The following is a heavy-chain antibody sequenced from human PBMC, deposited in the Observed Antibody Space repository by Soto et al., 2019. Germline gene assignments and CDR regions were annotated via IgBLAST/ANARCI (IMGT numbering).Heavy chain of an antibody. D-gene: IGHD1-1*01. J-gene: IGHJ3*02. CDR1: GYTFTGYY. CDR3: ARSKGTDAFDI. V-gene: IGHV1-2*04. Sequence: ASVQVSCKASGYTFTGYYMHWVRQAPGQGLEWMGWINPNSGGTNYAQKFQGWVTMTRDTSISTAYMELSRLRSDDTAVYYCARSKGTDAFDIWGQGTMVTVSS. CDR2: INPNSGGT.